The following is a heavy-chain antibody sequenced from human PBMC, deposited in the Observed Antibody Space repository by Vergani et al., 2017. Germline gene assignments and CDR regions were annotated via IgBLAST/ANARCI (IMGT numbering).Heavy chain of an antibody. CDR3: AKDLVDILTGPFDY. V-gene: IGHV3-30*02. J-gene: IGHJ4*02. CDR2: IRYEGSNK. D-gene: IGHD3-9*01. Sequence: QVQLVESGGGVVQPGGSLRLSCAASGFTFSSYGMHWVRQAPGKGLEWVAFIRYEGSNKYYADSVKGRFTISRDNSKNTLYLQMNSLRAEDTAVYYCAKDLVDILTGPFDYWGQGTLVTVSS. CDR1: GFTFSSYG.